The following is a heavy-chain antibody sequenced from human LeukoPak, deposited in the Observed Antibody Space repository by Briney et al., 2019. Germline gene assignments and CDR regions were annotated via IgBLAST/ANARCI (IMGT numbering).Heavy chain of an antibody. V-gene: IGHV3-21*01. D-gene: IGHD2-21*01. CDR3: VRDHLWSFDI. Sequence: GGSLRLSCAASGFTFSSYSMNWVRQAPGKGLEWVSSISSSSSYIYYADSVKGRLTISRDNAKNSLYLQMNSLRAEDTAIYYCVRDHLWSFDIWGQGTVVTVSS. CDR2: ISSSSSYI. CDR1: GFTFSSYS. J-gene: IGHJ3*02.